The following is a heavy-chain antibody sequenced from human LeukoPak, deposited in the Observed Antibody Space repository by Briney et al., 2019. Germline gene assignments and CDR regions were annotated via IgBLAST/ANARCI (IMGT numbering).Heavy chain of an antibody. Sequence: SETLSLTGAVYGGSFSGYYWSWIRQPPGKGLEWIGEINHSGSTNYNPSLKSRVTISVDTSKNQFSLKLSSVTAADTAVYYCARGGPYYYGMDVWGQGTTVTVSS. CDR3: ARGGPYYYGMDV. CDR1: GGSFSGYY. CDR2: INHSGST. J-gene: IGHJ6*02. V-gene: IGHV4-34*01.